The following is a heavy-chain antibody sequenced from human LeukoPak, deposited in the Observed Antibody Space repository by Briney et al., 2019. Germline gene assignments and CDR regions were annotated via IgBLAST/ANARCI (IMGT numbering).Heavy chain of an antibody. J-gene: IGHJ4*02. CDR1: GFTFSSYE. Sequence: GGSLRLSCAASGFTFSSYEMNWVRQAPGKGLEWVAYISSSTPTIYYANSVKGRFTISRDNSKNSLYLQMNSLRAEDTAVYYCARWRLHLGSGTSWYSFDYWGQGALVTVSS. CDR2: ISSSTPTI. V-gene: IGHV3-48*03. D-gene: IGHD3-10*01. CDR3: ARWRLHLGSGTSWYSFDY.